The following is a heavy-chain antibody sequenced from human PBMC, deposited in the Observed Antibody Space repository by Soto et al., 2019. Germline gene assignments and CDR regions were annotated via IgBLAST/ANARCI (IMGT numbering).Heavy chain of an antibody. CDR2: ISSSSSYI. CDR3: ARDLYSSSARYFDI. V-gene: IGHV3-21*01. D-gene: IGHD6-6*01. J-gene: IGHJ4*02. CDR1: GFTFSSYG. Sequence: GGSLRLSCAASGFTFSSYGMNWVRQAPGKGLEWVSSISSSSSYIYYADSVKGRFTISRDNAKNSLYLQMNSLRAEDTAVYYCARDLYSSSARYFDIWGQGTLVTVSS.